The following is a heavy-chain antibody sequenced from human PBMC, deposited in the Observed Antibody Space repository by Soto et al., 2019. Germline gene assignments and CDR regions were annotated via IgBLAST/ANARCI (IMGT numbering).Heavy chain of an antibody. J-gene: IGHJ3*02. CDR1: GFTFTTYS. V-gene: IGHV3-23*02. D-gene: IGHD1-7*01. CDR2: ITGTGGTT. Sequence: GGSLRLSCAASGFTFTTYSMTWVRQAPGKGLEWVAHITGTGGTTYYGDSVKARFTISRDTSRNTLYLQMNSLRAEDTALYFCAKCMQAYWNYDGHHIWGQGTMVTVSS. CDR3: AKCMQAYWNYDGHHI.